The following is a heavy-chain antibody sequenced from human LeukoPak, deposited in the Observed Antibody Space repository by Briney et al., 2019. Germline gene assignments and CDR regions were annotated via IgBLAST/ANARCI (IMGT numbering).Heavy chain of an antibody. CDR2: IKQDGSEK. CDR3: ARGGDYFDY. Sequence: PGGSLRLSCAASGFTLSSYAMSWVRQAPGKGLEWVANIKQDGSEKYYVDSVKGRFTISRDNAKNSLYLQMNSLRAEDTAVYYCARGGDYFDYWGQGTLVTVSS. CDR1: GFTLSSYA. V-gene: IGHV3-7*01. J-gene: IGHJ4*02.